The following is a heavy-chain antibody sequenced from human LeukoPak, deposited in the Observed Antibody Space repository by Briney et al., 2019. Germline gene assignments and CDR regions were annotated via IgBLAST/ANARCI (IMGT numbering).Heavy chain of an antibody. V-gene: IGHV4-59*08. CDR3: ARLAKQAMHYFDY. Sequence: SETLSLTCTVSGGSISSYYWSWIRQPPGKGLEWIGYIYYSGSTNYNPSLKSRVTISVDTSKNQFSLKLSSGTAADTAVYYCARLAKQAMHYFDYWGQGTLVTVSS. CDR1: GGSISSYY. J-gene: IGHJ4*02. CDR2: IYYSGST.